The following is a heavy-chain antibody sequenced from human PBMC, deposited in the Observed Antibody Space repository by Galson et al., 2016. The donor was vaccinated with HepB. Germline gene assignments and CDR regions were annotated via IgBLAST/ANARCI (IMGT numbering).Heavy chain of an antibody. D-gene: IGHD5-18*01. CDR1: GFNFSDYA. V-gene: IGHV3-30*04. J-gene: IGHJ4*02. Sequence: SLRLSCAASGFNFSDYAMRWVRQAPGKGLEWVSLTSSDGSYEYYADSVKGRFTISRDNSKNTLYLQMNSLRPEDAAVYYCASPRDPWIQHILVPRWGQGTPVTVSS. CDR2: TSSDGSYE. CDR3: ASPRDPWIQHILVPR.